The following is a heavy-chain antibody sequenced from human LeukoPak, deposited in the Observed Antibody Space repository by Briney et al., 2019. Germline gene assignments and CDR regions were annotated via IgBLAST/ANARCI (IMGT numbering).Heavy chain of an antibody. CDR3: ARAGEPQYQFDY. CDR1: GYTLTELS. CDR2: FDPEDGET. V-gene: IGHV1-24*01. Sequence: ASVKVSCKVSGYTLTELSMHWVRQAPGKGLEWMGGFDPEDGETIYAQKFQGRVTITADKSTSTAYMELSSLRSEDTAVYYCARAGEPQYQFDYWGQGTLVTVSS. J-gene: IGHJ4*02. D-gene: IGHD1-14*01.